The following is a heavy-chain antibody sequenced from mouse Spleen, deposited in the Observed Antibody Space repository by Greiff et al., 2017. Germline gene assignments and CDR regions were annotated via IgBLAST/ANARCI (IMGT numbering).Heavy chain of an antibody. D-gene: IGHD2-4*01. CDR2: INPSSGYT. CDR3: ARGDYDVGYYFDY. Sequence: VKLMESGPQLVRPGASVKISCKASGYSFTSYWMHWVKQRPGQGLEWIGYINPSSGYTKYNQKFKDKATLTADKSSSTAYMQLSSLTSEDSAVYYCARGDYDVGYYFDYWGQGTTLTVSS. CDR1: GYSFTSYW. J-gene: IGHJ2*01. V-gene: IGHV1-4*01.